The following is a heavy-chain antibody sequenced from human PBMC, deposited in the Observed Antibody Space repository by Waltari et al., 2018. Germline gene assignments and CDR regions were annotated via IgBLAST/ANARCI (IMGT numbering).Heavy chain of an antibody. J-gene: IGHJ4*02. CDR1: GFTFRSYS. V-gene: IGHV3-48*04. D-gene: IGHD6-13*01. Sequence: EVQLVESGGGLVQPGGSLRLSCAASGFTFRSYSMNWVRPAPGKGLEWVSYISSSSSTIYYADSVKGRFTISRDNAKNSLYLQMNSLRAEDTAVYYCARDFTLAAAGTYFDYWGQGTLVTVSS. CDR2: ISSSSSTI. CDR3: ARDFTLAAAGTYFDY.